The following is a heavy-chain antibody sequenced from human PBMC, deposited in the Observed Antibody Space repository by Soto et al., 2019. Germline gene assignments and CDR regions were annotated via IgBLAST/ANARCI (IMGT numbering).Heavy chain of an antibody. CDR1: GYNFTNYG. J-gene: IGHJ4*02. CDR3: ARDVDIASTVGDFAN. Sequence: QVQLVQSGAEVKMPGASVKVSCKASGYNFTNYGFSWVRQAPGQGLEWLGWISPYSGDTKSAQKFRGRLSVTTDTSTSTAYMELRSLRSDDTAVYYCARDVDIASTVGDFANWGQGPLVTVSS. V-gene: IGHV1-18*04. CDR2: ISPYSGDT. D-gene: IGHD2-15*01.